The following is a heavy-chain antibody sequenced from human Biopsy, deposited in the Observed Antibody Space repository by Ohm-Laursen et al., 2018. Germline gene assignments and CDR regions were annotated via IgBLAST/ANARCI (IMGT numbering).Heavy chain of an antibody. J-gene: IGHJ4*02. V-gene: IGHV4-61*01. D-gene: IGHD1-26*01. CDR3: ARVGAGAPSIDHFDY. CDR2: IYDRGSTA. Sequence: SETLSLTCTVSGDSVSSGSFYWTWIRQPPGQGLEYIGYIYDRGSTANYNPSLRSRVTISVDRSKNQFSLELSSVTAADTAVYYCARVGAGAPSIDHFDYWGQGALVIVSS. CDR1: GDSVSSGSFY.